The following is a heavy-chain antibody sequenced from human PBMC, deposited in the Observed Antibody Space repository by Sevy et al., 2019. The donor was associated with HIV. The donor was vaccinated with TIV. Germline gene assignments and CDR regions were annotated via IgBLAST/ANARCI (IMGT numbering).Heavy chain of an antibody. D-gene: IGHD2-21*02. CDR3: ARERSCGGDCYYFDY. V-gene: IGHV3-20*04. CDR1: GLNFDDYG. J-gene: IGHJ4*02. CDR2: INWNGVGT. Sequence: GGSLRLSCAASGLNFDDYGMSRVRQAPGKGLEWVSAINWNGVGTSYADSVKGRFTISIDNAKNSLYVQMNSLRAEDTALYYCARERSCGGDCYYFDYWGQGTLVTVSS.